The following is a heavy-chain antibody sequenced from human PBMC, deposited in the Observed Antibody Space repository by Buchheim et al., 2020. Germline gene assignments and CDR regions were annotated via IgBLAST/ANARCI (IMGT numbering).Heavy chain of an antibody. J-gene: IGHJ4*02. CDR2: INHSGST. CDR3: ARGVAAAADGDFDY. V-gene: IGHV4-34*02. CDR1: GGSFSVYY. Sequence: QVQLQQWGAGFLKPSETLSLTCAVYGGSFSVYYWSWIRQSPEKGLEWIGDINHSGSTNYSPSLTSRVTISVDTTKNHFSMKLNSVTAADTAVYYCARGVAAAADGDFDYWGQGTL. D-gene: IGHD6-13*01.